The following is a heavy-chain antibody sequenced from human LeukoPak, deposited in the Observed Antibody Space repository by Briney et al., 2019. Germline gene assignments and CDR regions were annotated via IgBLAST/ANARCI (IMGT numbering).Heavy chain of an antibody. D-gene: IGHD3-22*01. CDR2: TYYRSKWYN. J-gene: IGHJ4*02. CDR1: GDSVSSNSAA. CDR3: ARDPTYYYDSSGYYYGFFDY. V-gene: IGHV6-1*01. Sequence: SQTLSLTCAISGDSVSSNSAAWNWIRQSPSRGLEWLGRTYYRSKWYNDYAVSVKSRITINPDTSKNQFSLQLNSVTPEDTAVYYCARDPTYYYDSSGYYYGFFDYWGQGTLATVSS.